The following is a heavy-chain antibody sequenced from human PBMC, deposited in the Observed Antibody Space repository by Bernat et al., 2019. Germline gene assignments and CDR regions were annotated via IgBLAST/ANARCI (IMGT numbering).Heavy chain of an antibody. Sequence: EVQLVETGGGLIQPGGSLRLSCAASGFTVSSNYMSWVRQAPGKGLEWVSVIYSDGSTYYADSVKGRFTISRDNSKNTLYLQMSSLRAEDTAVYYCARESSLEWLFYLDYWGQGTLVTVSS. D-gene: IGHD3-3*01. CDR3: ARESSLEWLFYLDY. J-gene: IGHJ4*02. V-gene: IGHV3-53*02. CDR2: IYSDGST. CDR1: GFTVSSNY.